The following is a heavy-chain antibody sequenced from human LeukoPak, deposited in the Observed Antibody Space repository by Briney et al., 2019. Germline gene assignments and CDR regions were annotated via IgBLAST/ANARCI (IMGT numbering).Heavy chain of an antibody. J-gene: IGHJ4*02. V-gene: IGHV5-51*01. CDR3: ARLAVSSSSKRPFDY. CDR1: GYSFTSYW. D-gene: IGHD6-6*01. CDR2: IYPGDSDT. Sequence: GESLKISFKGSGYSFTSYWIGWVRQMPGKGLEWMGIIYPGDSDTRYSPSFQGQVTISADKSISTAYLQWSSLKASDTAMYYCARLAVSSSSKRPFDYWGQGTLVTVSS.